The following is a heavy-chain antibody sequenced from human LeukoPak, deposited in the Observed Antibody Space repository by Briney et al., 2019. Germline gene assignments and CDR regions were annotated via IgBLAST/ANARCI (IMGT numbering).Heavy chain of an antibody. D-gene: IGHD3-22*01. CDR2: ISAYNGNT. CDR1: GYTFTSYG. Sequence: ASVKVSCKASGYTFTSYGISWVRQAPGQGLEWMGRISAYNGNTNYAQKLQGRVTMTTDTSTTTAYMELRSLRSDDTAVYYCAKEGYYDSSGYFLIDYWGQGTLVTVSS. CDR3: AKEGYYDSSGYFLIDY. J-gene: IGHJ4*02. V-gene: IGHV1-18*01.